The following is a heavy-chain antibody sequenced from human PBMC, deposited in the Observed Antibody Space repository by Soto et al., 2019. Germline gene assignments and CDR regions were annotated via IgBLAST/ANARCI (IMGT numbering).Heavy chain of an antibody. CDR3: AGRMMSSHLSFDF. V-gene: IGHV4-59*08. J-gene: IGHJ4*02. CDR2: IYYSGST. D-gene: IGHD3-16*01. CDR1: GVSIINHY. Sequence: SETLSLTCTVSGVSIINHYCSWFRQPPGKGLEWIGYIYYSGSTNYNPSLKSRVTISVDTSKNQFSLGLTSVTAADTAVYFCAGRMMSSHLSFDFWGQGTLVTVSS.